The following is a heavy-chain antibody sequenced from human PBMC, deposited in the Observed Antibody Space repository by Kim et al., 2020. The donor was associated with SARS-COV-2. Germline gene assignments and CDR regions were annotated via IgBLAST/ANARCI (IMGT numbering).Heavy chain of an antibody. CDR3: ARVSDPDDIVVVVAAFDY. J-gene: IGHJ4*02. Sequence: ASVKVSCKASGYTFTGYYMHWVRQAPGQGLEWMGRINPNSGGTNYAQKFQGRVTMTRDTSISTAYMELSRLRSDDTAVYYCARVSDPDDIVVVVAAFDYWGQGTLVTVSS. D-gene: IGHD2-15*01. V-gene: IGHV1-2*06. CDR2: INPNSGGT. CDR1: GYTFTGYY.